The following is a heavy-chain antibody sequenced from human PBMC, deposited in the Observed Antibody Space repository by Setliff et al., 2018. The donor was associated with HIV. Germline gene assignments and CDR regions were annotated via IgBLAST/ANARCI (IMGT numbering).Heavy chain of an antibody. J-gene: IGHJ4*02. V-gene: IGHV1-46*01. Sequence: GASVKVSCKASGYTFTGYNLHWLRQAPGQGLEWMGVINPGSGATIYAQRFQGRLTMTRDTSTSTVYMELSSLRSEDTAVYYCAIGPKKGVDILPPDSWGQGTLVTVSS. CDR3: AIGPKKGVDILPPDS. D-gene: IGHD3-3*01. CDR2: INPGSGAT. CDR1: GYTFTGYN.